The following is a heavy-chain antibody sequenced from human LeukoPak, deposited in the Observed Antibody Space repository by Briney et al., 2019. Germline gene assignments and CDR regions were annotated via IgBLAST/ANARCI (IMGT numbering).Heavy chain of an antibody. CDR2: IYSGGST. CDR1: GFTVSSNY. CDR3: ARMDFWSGQLDY. Sequence: GGSLRLSCAASGFTVSSNYMSWVRQAPGKGLEWVSVIYSGGSTYYADSVKSRFTISRDNSKNTLYLQMNSLRAEDTAVYYCARMDFWSGQLDYWGQGTLVTVSS. V-gene: IGHV3-66*02. J-gene: IGHJ4*02. D-gene: IGHD3-3*01.